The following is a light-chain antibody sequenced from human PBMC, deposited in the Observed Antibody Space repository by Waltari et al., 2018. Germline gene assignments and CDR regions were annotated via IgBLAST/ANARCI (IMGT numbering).Light chain of an antibody. CDR1: QDISNY. Sequence: DIQMTQSPSSLSASVGDRVTITCQASQDISNYLNWYQQKPGKAPKLLIYDASNLETGVPSRFSGSGSGTDFTFTISSLQAEDVAVYYCQQYYNAPLTFGGGTKVEIK. J-gene: IGKJ4*01. CDR3: QQYYNAPLT. V-gene: IGKV1-33*01. CDR2: DAS.